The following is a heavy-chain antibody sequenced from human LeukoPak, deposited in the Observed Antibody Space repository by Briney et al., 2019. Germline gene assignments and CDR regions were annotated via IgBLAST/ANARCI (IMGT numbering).Heavy chain of an antibody. V-gene: IGHV1-8*03. CDR2: MNPNSGNT. Sequence: GASVKVSCKASGYTFTSYDINWVRQATGQGLEWMGWMNPNSGNTGYAQKFQGRVTITRNTSISTAYMELSSLRSDDTAVYYCARDREKYPFDPWGQGTLVTVSS. CDR3: ARDREKYPFDP. CDR1: GYTFTSYD. D-gene: IGHD2-2*01. J-gene: IGHJ5*02.